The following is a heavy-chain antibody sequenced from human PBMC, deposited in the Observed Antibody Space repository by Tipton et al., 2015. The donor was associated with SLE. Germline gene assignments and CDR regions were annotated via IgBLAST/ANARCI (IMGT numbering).Heavy chain of an antibody. CDR3: AKYSGSSYYYYMDV. J-gene: IGHJ6*03. D-gene: IGHD1-26*01. Sequence: TLSLTCAVYGGSFSDYYWSWIRQTPGEGLEWIGEINHTGGTNYNPSLESRVTMSVDTSKNQFSLNLSSVTATDTAVYYCAKYSGSSYYYYMDVWGKGTTVTVSS. V-gene: IGHV4-34*10. CDR1: GGSFSDYY. CDR2: INHTGGT.